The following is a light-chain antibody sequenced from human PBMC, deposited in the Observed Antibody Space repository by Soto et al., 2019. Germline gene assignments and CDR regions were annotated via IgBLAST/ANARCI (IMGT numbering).Light chain of an antibody. J-gene: IGLJ3*02. V-gene: IGLV2-11*01. Sequence: QSALTQPRSVSGSPGQSVTISCTGTSSDVGGYNFVSWYQQHPGKAPKLIIYDVSKRPSGVPDRFSGSKSVNTASLTISGLQAEDEADYYCSSYAGTYTLWVFGGGPQLTVL. CDR3: SSYAGTYTLWV. CDR2: DVS. CDR1: SSDVGGYNF.